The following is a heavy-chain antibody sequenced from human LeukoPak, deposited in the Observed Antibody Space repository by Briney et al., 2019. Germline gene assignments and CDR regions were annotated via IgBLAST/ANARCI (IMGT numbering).Heavy chain of an antibody. V-gene: IGHV3-7*04. J-gene: IGHJ4*02. CDR2: IKHDGSEA. Sequence: GGSLRLSCAASEFTFNRYWMSWGRQAPGKGLEWVANIKHDGSEAHYVDSVKGRFTISRDNAKNSLSLQMNSLNVDDTGVYFCTRDALFGSGRTHLDFWSQGTLVSVSS. CDR1: EFTFNRYW. D-gene: IGHD3-10*01. CDR3: TRDALFGSGRTHLDF.